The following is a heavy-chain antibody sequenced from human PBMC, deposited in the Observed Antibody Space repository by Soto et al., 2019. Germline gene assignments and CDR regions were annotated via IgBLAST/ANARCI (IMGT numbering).Heavy chain of an antibody. D-gene: IGHD6-6*01. CDR3: AKSRRAARLLFDY. CDR2: FSGSVGIT. Sequence: GGSLRLSCAASGFTFSSYAMSWVRQAPGKGLEWVSAFSGSVGITYYADSVKGWFTISRDNSKNTLYLQMNSLRAEDTAVYYCAKSRRAARLLFDYWGQGTPVTVSS. V-gene: IGHV3-23*01. J-gene: IGHJ4*02. CDR1: GFTFSSYA.